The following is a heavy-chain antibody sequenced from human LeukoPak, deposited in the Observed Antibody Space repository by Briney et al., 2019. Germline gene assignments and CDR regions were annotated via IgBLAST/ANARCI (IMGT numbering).Heavy chain of an antibody. D-gene: IGHD6-19*01. Sequence: TLSLTCTVSGGAISRGDYYWSWIRQPPGKGLEWIRYIYYSGSTYYNPSLQSRVTISVDTSKNQFSLELSSVTAADTAVYYCARGSRRLADFHYWGQGTLVTVSS. V-gene: IGHV4-30-4*01. J-gene: IGHJ4*02. CDR3: ARGSRRLADFHY. CDR2: IYYSGST. CDR1: GGAISRGDYY.